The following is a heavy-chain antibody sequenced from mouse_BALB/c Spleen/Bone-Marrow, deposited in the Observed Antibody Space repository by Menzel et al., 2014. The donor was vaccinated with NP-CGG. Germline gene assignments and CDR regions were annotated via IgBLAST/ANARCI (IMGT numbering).Heavy chain of an antibody. CDR3: ARCNYRYDGDFDY. J-gene: IGHJ2*01. V-gene: IGHV1-20*02. D-gene: IGHD2-14*01. Sequence: VQLKQSGPELVKPGASVKISCKASGYSFTGYFMNRVMQSHGKSLEWIGRINPYNGDTFYNQKFKGKATLTVDKSSSTAHMELRSLASEDSAVYYCARCNYRYDGDFDYWGQGTTLTVSS. CDR1: GYSFTGYF. CDR2: INPYNGDT.